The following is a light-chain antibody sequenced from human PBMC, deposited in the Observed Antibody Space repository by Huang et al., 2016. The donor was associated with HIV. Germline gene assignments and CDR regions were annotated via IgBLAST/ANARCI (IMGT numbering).Light chain of an antibody. CDR3: QQTYSTLT. V-gene: IGKV1-39*01. Sequence: EIQMTQSPSSMSASVGDRVTIPCRASQSISTYLNWYKQNPRKAPKLLIYAESTFKSVVPSSFSGSGSGTDFTLTISCLQPEDVATYYCQQTYSTLTFGPGTKVDIK. CDR2: AES. J-gene: IGKJ3*01. CDR1: QSISTY.